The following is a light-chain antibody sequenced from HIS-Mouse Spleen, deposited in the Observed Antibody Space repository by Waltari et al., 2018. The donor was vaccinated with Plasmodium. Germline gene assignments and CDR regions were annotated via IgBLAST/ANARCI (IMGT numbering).Light chain of an antibody. Sequence: DIVLTQSPATQSLSPGARATPSCRASQCVTSYLAWYQQKPGQAPRLLIYDASNRATGIPARFSGSGSGTDFTLTISSLEPEDFAVYYCQQRSNWPRVLTFGGGTKVEIK. CDR2: DAS. CDR1: QCVTSY. CDR3: QQRSNWPRVLT. J-gene: IGKJ4*01. V-gene: IGKV3-11*01.